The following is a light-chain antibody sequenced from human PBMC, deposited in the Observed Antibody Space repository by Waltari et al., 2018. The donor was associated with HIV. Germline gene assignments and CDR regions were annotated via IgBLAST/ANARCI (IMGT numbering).Light chain of an antibody. Sequence: EIVVTQSPKSLAVSLGERATINCTSSQSLLYSPNNKNYLGWYQHKVGQPPRLLIYWASTRASGVPDRFSGRESGTDFTLTISSLQAEDVAVYYCQQYYTTPPAFGQGTRVEIK. J-gene: IGKJ1*01. CDR2: WAS. V-gene: IGKV4-1*01. CDR1: QSLLYSPNNKNY. CDR3: QQYYTTPPA.